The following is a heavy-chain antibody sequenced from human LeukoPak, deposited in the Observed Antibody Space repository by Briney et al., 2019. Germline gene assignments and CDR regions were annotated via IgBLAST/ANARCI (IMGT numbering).Heavy chain of an antibody. D-gene: IGHD6-19*01. CDR1: GGSISSYY. J-gene: IGHJ4*02. Sequence: SETLSLTCTVSGGSISSYYWSWIRQPPGKGLEWIGYIYSSGSTNYNPSLKSRVTISVDTSKNQFSLKLSSVTAADTAVYYCARVPAVAGTYYFDYWGQGTLVTVSS. CDR3: ARVPAVAGTYYFDY. CDR2: IYSSGST. V-gene: IGHV4-59*01.